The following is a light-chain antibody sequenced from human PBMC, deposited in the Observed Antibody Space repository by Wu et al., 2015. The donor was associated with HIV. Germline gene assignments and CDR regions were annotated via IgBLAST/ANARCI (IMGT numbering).Light chain of an antibody. CDR1: QSISSY. Sequence: DIQMTQSPSSLSASVGDRVTITCRASQSISSYLAWYQQQPGKAPKLLIYAASSLQSGVPSRFSGSGSGTDFTLTISSLQPEDFATYYCQQSYSTLTWTFGQGTKVEIK. CDR2: AAS. CDR3: QQSYSTLTWT. J-gene: IGKJ1*01. V-gene: IGKV1-39*01.